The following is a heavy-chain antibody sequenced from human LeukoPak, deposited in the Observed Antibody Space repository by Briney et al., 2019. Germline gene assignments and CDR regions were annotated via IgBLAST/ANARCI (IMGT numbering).Heavy chain of an antibody. CDR3: ATLEPEPGDFGGLAY. Sequence: ASVKVSCKVSGYTLTALALHWVRQAPGKGFERIRGFDSEEYDTIYAQKFQGRVTMTEDTSTDTAYMELSSLYFEDTAVYYCATLEPEPGDFGGLAYWGQGTLVTVSS. CDR2: FDSEEYDT. V-gene: IGHV1-24*01. J-gene: IGHJ4*02. CDR1: GYTLTALA. D-gene: IGHD4-17*01.